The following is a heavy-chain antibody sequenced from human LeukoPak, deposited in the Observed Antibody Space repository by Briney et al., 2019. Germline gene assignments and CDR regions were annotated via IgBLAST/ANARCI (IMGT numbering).Heavy chain of an antibody. V-gene: IGHV4-30-4*01. CDR3: ARIVVVTTHLDY. Sequence: PSETLSLTCTVSGGSISSGDYYWSWIRQPPGKGLEWIGYIYYSGSTYYNPSLKSRVTISVDTSKNQFSLKLSSVTAADTAVYYCARIVVVTTHLDYWGQGTLVTVSS. CDR1: GGSISSGDYY. CDR2: IYYSGST. J-gene: IGHJ4*02. D-gene: IGHD3-22*01.